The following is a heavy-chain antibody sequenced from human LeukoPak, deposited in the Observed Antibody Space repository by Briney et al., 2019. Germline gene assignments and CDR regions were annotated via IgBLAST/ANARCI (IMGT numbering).Heavy chain of an antibody. CDR1: GFTFGSYM. D-gene: IGHD6-19*01. J-gene: IGHJ4*02. CDR3: ANSLSGWYYFDY. Sequence: GGSLRLSCAASGFTFGSYMMTWVRQAPGRGLEWVSTISSNGGSTYYADSVKGRFTISRDNSENTLYLQMNSLRAEDTAVYYCANSLSGWYYFDYWGQGTLVTVSS. V-gene: IGHV3-23*01. CDR2: ISSNGGST.